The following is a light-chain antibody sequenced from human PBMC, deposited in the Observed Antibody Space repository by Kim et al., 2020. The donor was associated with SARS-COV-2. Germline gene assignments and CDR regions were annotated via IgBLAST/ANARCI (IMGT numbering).Light chain of an antibody. CDR2: EVS. Sequence: SLTISCTGTSRDVGNYNLVSWYQQRPGKAPKLIIFEVSKRPSGVSNRFSGSKSGDTASLTISGLQAEDESDYYCCSYAGSSTFVVFGGGTQLTVL. J-gene: IGLJ3*02. CDR1: SRDVGNYNL. CDR3: CSYAGSSTFVV. V-gene: IGLV2-23*02.